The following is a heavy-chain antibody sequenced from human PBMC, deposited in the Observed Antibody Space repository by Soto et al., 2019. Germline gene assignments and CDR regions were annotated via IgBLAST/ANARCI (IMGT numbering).Heavy chain of an antibody. D-gene: IGHD1-26*01. CDR3: AKVPVGATGRFDY. CDR2: IGTAGDP. J-gene: IGHJ4*02. V-gene: IGHV3-13*05. Sequence: PGGSLRLSCAASGFTFSSYDMHWVRQATGKGLEWVSAIGTAGDPYYPGSVKGRFTISRDNSKNTLYLQTNSLRAEDTALYYCAKVPVGATGRFDYWGQGTLVTVSS. CDR1: GFTFSSYD.